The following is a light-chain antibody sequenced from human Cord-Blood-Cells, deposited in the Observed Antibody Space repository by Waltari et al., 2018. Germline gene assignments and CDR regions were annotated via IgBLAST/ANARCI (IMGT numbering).Light chain of an antibody. J-gene: IGKJ4*01. Sequence: EIVLTQSPATLSLSLGDRATLSCRASQSVSSYLAWYQQKPGQAPRLLIYDASNRATGIPARFSGSGSGTDFTLTISSLEPEDFAVYYCQQRSNWPPGFGGGTKVEIK. CDR1: QSVSSY. V-gene: IGKV3-11*01. CDR3: QQRSNWPPG. CDR2: DAS.